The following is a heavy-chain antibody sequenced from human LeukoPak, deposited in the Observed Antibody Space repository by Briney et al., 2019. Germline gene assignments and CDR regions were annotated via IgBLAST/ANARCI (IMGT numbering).Heavy chain of an antibody. V-gene: IGHV3-48*03. J-gene: IGHJ4*02. CDR2: ITRSGDTI. CDR1: GFTFSSYE. D-gene: IGHD6-13*01. Sequence: PGGSLRLSCAASGFTFSSYEMNWVRQAPGKGLEWVSYITRSGDTIYYADPVKGRFTISRDNAKNSLYLQMNSLRAEDTAVYYCARDQPSSWYYFDYWGQGTLVTVSS. CDR3: ARDQPSSWYYFDY.